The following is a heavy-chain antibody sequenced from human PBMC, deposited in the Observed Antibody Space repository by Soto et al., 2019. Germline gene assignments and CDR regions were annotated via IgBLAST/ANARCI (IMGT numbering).Heavy chain of an antibody. Sequence: VKVSCKASGYTFTSYGISWVRQAPGQGLEWMGWISAYNGNTNYAQKLQGRVTMTTDTSTSTAYMELRSLRSDDTAVYYCARDTPSRWLQFSDAFDIWGQGTMVTVSS. CDR2: ISAYNGNT. CDR1: GYTFTSYG. V-gene: IGHV1-18*04. CDR3: ARDTPSRWLQFSDAFDI. J-gene: IGHJ3*02. D-gene: IGHD5-12*01.